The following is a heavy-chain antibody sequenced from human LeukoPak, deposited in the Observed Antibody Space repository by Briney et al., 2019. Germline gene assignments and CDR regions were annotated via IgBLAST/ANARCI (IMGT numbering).Heavy chain of an antibody. CDR1: GFTFSSYS. J-gene: IGHJ3*02. CDR2: VSASPYI. CDR3: ARGGLSGQRTDLFDI. V-gene: IGHV3-21*01. Sequence: GGSLRLSCAASGFTFSSYSMNWARQAPGKGLGWVSSVSASPYIYYADSVKGRFTISRDDSKNSLYLQMNSLRAEDTALYYCARGGLSGQRTDLFDIWGQGTMATVSS. D-gene: IGHD2/OR15-2a*01.